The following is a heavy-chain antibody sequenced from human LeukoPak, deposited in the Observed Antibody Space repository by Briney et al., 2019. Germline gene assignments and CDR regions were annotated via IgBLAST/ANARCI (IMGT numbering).Heavy chain of an antibody. V-gene: IGHV5-51*04. CDR1: GYSFTSYW. J-gene: IGHJ6*02. D-gene: IGHD4-17*01. Sequence: GESLKISCKGSGYSFTSYWIGWVRQMPGKGLEWMGIIYPGDSDTRYSPSFQGQVTISADKPISTAYLQWSSLKASDTAMYYCARTKTVPHYGDDYYYYGMDVWGQGTTVTVSS. CDR2: IYPGDSDT. CDR3: ARTKTVPHYGDDYYYYGMDV.